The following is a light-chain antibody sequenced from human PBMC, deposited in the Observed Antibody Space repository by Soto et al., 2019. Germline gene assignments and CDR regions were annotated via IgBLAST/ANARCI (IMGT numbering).Light chain of an antibody. V-gene: IGKV3-20*01. CDR2: RAS. Sequence: IVLKQTPGTLALSPGEGATLSRRASQSVSSNYLAWYQQKPGQAPKVLIYRASSRATGIPDRFSDSGSGTDFTLTIGRLEPEDFAVYYCQQYGSSGTLGQGTKVDIK. CDR3: QQYGSSGT. CDR1: QSVSSNY. J-gene: IGKJ1*01.